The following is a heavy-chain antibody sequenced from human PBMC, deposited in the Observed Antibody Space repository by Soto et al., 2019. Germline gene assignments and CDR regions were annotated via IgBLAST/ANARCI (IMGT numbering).Heavy chain of an antibody. CDR3: ARDEDVGQLERPYYYYYGMDV. CDR1: GGTFSSYA. Sequence: GASVKVSCKASGGTFSSYAISWVRQAPGQGLEWMGGIIPIFGTASYAQKLQGRVTITADESTSTAYMELSSLRSEDTAVYYCARDEDVGQLERPYYYYYGMDVWGQGTTVTVSS. J-gene: IGHJ6*02. V-gene: IGHV1-69*13. CDR2: IIPIFGTA. D-gene: IGHD1-1*01.